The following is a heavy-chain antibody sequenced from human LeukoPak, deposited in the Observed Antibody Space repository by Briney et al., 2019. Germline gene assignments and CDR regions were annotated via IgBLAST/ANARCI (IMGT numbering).Heavy chain of an antibody. Sequence: SQTLSLTCAISGDSVSINSVTWNWIRQSPSRGLEWLGRKYYRSTRYNDYAVSVRGGITVDPDSTKSLFSLHLNSVTPDDSVDYYSARRLTQYDCFDPWGQGILVTVSS. D-gene: IGHD2-2*01. CDR2: KYYRSTRYN. CDR1: GDSVSINSVT. J-gene: IGHJ5*02. CDR3: ARRLTQYDCFDP. V-gene: IGHV6-1*01.